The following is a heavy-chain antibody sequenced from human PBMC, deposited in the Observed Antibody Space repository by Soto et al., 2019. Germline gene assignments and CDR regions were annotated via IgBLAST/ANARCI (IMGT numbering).Heavy chain of an antibody. CDR1: GGSLIGYY. CDR3: ARETYGDYVGYFDP. V-gene: IGHV4-34*01. J-gene: IGHJ5*02. D-gene: IGHD4-17*01. CDR2: INHSGST. Sequence: PSQTDSHTCSLDGGSLIGYYWSWFRQPPGKGLEWIGEINHSGSTNYNPSLKSRVTISVDTSKNQFSLKLSSVTAADTAVYYCARETYGDYVGYFDPWGQGTLVTVS.